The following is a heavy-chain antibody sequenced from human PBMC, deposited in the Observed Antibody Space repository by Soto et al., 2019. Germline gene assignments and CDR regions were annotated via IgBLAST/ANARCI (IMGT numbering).Heavy chain of an antibody. CDR1: GFPFSSYG. CDR3: ARFDSSGWYGVGAFDI. D-gene: IGHD6-19*01. CDR2: IWYDGSNK. J-gene: IGHJ3*02. Sequence: GGSLRLSCAASGFPFSSYGMHWVRQAPGKGLEWVAVIWYDGSNKYYADSVKGRFTISRDNSKNTLYLQMNSLRAEDTAVYYCARFDSSGWYGVGAFDIWGQGTMVTVSS. V-gene: IGHV3-33*01.